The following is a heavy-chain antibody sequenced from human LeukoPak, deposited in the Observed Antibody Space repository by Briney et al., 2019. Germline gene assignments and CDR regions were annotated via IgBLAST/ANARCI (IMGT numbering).Heavy chain of an antibody. Sequence: PGGSLRLSCAASGFTFSNYGMHWVRQAPGKGLEWVAFIQFDGSDKYYADSVKGRFTISRDNSKSTLYLQMNSLRAEDTAVYYRADLRLRFDYWGQGTLVTVSS. CDR1: GFTFSNYG. D-gene: IGHD2-21*01. J-gene: IGHJ4*02. CDR3: ADLRLRFDY. CDR2: IQFDGSDK. V-gene: IGHV3-30*02.